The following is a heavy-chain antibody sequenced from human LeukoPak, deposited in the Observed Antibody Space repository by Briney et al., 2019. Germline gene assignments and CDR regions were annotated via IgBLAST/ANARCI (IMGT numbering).Heavy chain of an antibody. CDR3: ARYVIAAAMFDY. CDR2: ISSSGSTI. J-gene: IGHJ4*02. V-gene: IGHV3-48*04. Sequence: GGSLRLSCAASGFTFSSYSMNWVRQAPGKGLEWVSYISSSGSTIYYADSVKGRFTISRDNAKNLLYLQMNSLRAEDTAVYYCARYVIAAAMFDYWGQGTLVTVSS. CDR1: GFTFSSYS. D-gene: IGHD6-13*01.